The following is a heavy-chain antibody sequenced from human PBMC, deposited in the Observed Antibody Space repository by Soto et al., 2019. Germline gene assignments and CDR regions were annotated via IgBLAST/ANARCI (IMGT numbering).Heavy chain of an antibody. J-gene: IGHJ6*02. CDR3: ARGVDAGVDV. V-gene: IGHV1-8*01. CDR2: MSPNSGAT. CDR1: GYTFTSYD. D-gene: IGHD1-1*01. Sequence: QVQLVQSGAEVTKPGASVKVSCKASGYTFTSYDINWVRQATGQGLEWMGWMSPNSGATGYAQKFXGXVXMXWDTSISTAYMELSNLRSEDTAIYYCARGVDAGVDVWGQGSTVTVSS.